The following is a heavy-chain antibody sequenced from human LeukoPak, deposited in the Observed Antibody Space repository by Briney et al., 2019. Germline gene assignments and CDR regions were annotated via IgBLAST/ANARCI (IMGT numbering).Heavy chain of an antibody. CDR3: ARHAYYYESSGYFFLFHY. D-gene: IGHD3-22*01. CDR1: GDSISTSSYY. V-gene: IGHV4-39*01. CDR2: LNYGGST. J-gene: IGHJ4*02. Sequence: SETLSLTCTVSGDSISTSSYYWGWIRQPPGKELEWIGTLNYGGSTYYNPSLKTRVTISVDTSKNQFSLRLHSVTAADTAVYYCARHAYYYESSGYFFLFHYWGQGTLLTVSS.